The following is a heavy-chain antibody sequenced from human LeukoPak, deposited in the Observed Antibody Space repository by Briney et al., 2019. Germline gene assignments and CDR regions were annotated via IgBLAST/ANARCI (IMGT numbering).Heavy chain of an antibody. V-gene: IGHV4-30-2*01. CDR2: IYHSGST. J-gene: IGHJ4*02. CDR1: GGSINRGGYS. D-gene: IGHD3-9*01. CDR3: SRGAHYNILTAYFDY. Sequence: SETLSLSCAVSGGSINRGGYSWSWIRQPPGKGLEWMGYIYHSGSTYYNTSLESRVTISLDRSKNQFSQKQTSVTAADTAVYYCSRGAHYNILTAYFDYWGQGTLVTVSS.